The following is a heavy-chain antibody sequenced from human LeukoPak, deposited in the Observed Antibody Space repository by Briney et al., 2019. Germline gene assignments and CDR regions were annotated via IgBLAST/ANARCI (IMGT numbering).Heavy chain of an antibody. J-gene: IGHJ6*02. V-gene: IGHV4-59*01. Sequence: SETLSLTCTVSGGSISSYYWSWIRQPPGKGLEWIGYIYYSGSTNYNPSLKSRVTISVDTSKNQFSLKLSSVTAADTAVYYCARTGATTRPLILTHYYYGMDVWGQGTTVTVSS. D-gene: IGHD1-26*01. CDR2: IYYSGST. CDR1: GGSISSYY. CDR3: ARTGATTRPLILTHYYYGMDV.